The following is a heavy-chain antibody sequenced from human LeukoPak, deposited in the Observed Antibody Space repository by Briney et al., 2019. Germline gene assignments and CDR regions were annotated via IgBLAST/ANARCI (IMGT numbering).Heavy chain of an antibody. CDR3: AKAAVYDFWSGYYDY. D-gene: IGHD3-3*01. CDR2: ISWNSGSI. V-gene: IGHV3-9*03. Sequence: PGRSLRLSCAASGFTFDDYAMHWVRQAPGKGLEWVSGISWNSGSIGYADSVKGRFTISRDNAKNSLYLQTNSLRAEDMALYYCAKAAVYDFWSGYYDYWGQGTLVTVSS. CDR1: GFTFDDYA. J-gene: IGHJ4*02.